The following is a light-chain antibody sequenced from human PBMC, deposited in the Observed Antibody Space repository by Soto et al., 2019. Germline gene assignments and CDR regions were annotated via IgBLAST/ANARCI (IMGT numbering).Light chain of an antibody. J-gene: IGKJ1*01. CDR3: QQYNDWPPT. CDR2: GAS. CDR1: QSVRSN. Sequence: EVVMTQTPATLSASPGERATLSYRASQSVRSNLAWYQQKPGQAPRLLIYGASTRATGIPARFSGSGSGTEFTLSIGSLQSEDFAVYYCQQYNDWPPTFGQGTKVDNK. V-gene: IGKV3-15*01.